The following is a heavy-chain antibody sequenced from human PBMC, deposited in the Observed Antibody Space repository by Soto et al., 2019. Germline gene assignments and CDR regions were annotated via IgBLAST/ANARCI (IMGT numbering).Heavy chain of an antibody. J-gene: IGHJ4*02. CDR3: AKVFVFTIREGFDY. CDR1: GFTFSNYA. Sequence: GGSLRLSCAASGFTFSNYAMTWVRQAPGKGLEWVSAISGSGGSTYYADSVKGRFTVSRDNSKNTLYLQMNSLRAEDTAVYYCAKVFVFTIREGFDYWGLGTLVTVSS. D-gene: IGHD3-3*01. CDR2: ISGSGGST. V-gene: IGHV3-23*01.